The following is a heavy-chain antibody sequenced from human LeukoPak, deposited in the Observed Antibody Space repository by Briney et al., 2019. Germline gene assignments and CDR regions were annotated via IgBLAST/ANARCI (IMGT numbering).Heavy chain of an antibody. V-gene: IGHV1-2*02. CDR2: INPNSGGT. J-gene: IGHJ5*02. D-gene: IGHD2-21*02. CDR3: ARDRAVAAINWFDP. Sequence: GASVKVSCKASGYTFTGYHMHWVRQAPGQGLEWMGWINPNSGGTNYAQRFQGRVTMTRDTSISTAYMEMSRLRSDDTAVYYCARDRAVAAINWFDPWGQGTLVTVSS. CDR1: GYTFTGYH.